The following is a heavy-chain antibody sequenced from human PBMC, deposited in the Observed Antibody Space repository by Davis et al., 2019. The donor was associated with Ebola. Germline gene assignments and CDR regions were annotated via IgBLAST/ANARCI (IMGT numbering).Heavy chain of an antibody. D-gene: IGHD4-17*01. CDR3: ARDRFGDYTR. CDR2: FYSGGST. CDR1: GFIFRNYV. V-gene: IGHV3-53*01. Sequence: GESLKISCAASGFIFRNYVMSWVRQAPGKGLEWVSVFYSGGSTYYADSVKGRFTISRDNSKDTLYLHMNSLRAEDTAVYYCARDRFGDYTRWGQGTLVTVSS. J-gene: IGHJ4*02.